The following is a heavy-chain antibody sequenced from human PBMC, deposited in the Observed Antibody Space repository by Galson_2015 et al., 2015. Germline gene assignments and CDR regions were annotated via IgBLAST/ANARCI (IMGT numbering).Heavy chain of an antibody. CDR3: ARGNEDLDY. J-gene: IGHJ4*02. CDR1: GDSVSSNSGV. Sequence: CAISGDSVSSNSGVWNWIRQSPSRGLEWLGRTYYRSKWSNNYALSVKSRITINPDTSKNQFSLQLNSATPENTAVYYCARGNEDLDYWGQGTLVTVSS. D-gene: IGHD1-1*01. V-gene: IGHV6-1*01. CDR2: TYYRSKWSN.